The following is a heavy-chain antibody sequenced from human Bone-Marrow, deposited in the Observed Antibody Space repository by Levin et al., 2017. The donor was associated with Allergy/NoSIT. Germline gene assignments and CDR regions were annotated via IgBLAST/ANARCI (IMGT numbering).Heavy chain of an antibody. J-gene: IGHJ3*02. V-gene: IGHV3-11*05. CDR2: VSRSGTYT. Sequence: GESLKISCAASGFTFSDYYMAWIRQAPGKGLEWVSYVSRSGTYTNYADSVTGRFTISRDDAKSSFYLQMNNLRAEDTGVYFCARGVFSGDAFDIWGQGTRVVVST. CDR1: GFTFSDYY. D-gene: IGHD3-10*01. CDR3: ARGVFSGDAFDI.